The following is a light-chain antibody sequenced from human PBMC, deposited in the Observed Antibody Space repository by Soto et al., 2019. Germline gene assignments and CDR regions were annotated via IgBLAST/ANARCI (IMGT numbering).Light chain of an antibody. CDR2: GNS. J-gene: IGLJ2*01. Sequence: QSVLTQPPSVSGAPGQRVTISCTGSSSNIGAGYDVHWYQQLPGTAPKLLIYGNSNRPSGVPDRFSGFKSGTSASLAITGLQAEDEADYYCQSYDSSLRDVVFGGGTQLTVL. V-gene: IGLV1-40*01. CDR1: SSNIGAGYD. CDR3: QSYDSSLRDVV.